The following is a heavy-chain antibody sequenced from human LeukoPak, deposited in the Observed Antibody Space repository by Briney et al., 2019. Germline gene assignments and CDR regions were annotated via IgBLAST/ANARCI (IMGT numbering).Heavy chain of an antibody. J-gene: IGHJ4*02. Sequence: SETLSLTCTVSGGSISSYYWSWIRQPPGKGLERIGYIYYSGSTNYNPSLKSRVTISVDTSKNQFSLKLSSVTAADTAVYYCARGYYDSSGSAKFDYWGQGTLVTVSS. D-gene: IGHD3-22*01. V-gene: IGHV4-59*01. CDR1: GGSISSYY. CDR3: ARGYYDSSGSAKFDY. CDR2: IYYSGST.